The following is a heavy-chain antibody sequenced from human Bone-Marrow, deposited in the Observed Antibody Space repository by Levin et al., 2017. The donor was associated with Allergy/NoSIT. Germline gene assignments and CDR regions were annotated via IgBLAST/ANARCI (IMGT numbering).Heavy chain of an antibody. V-gene: IGHV3-74*03. CDR2: INGDGKTT. D-gene: IGHD3-22*01. J-gene: IGHJ4*02. CDR3: VRDQRGNFYDTSGFDY. Sequence: GSLRLSCAVSGFTFSTYWMHWVRQVPGKGLVWVSRINGDGKTTTDADSVKGRFTIYRDNAKNTLYLQMNSLRAEDTAVYYCVRDQRGNFYDTSGFDYWGQGAQVTVSS. CDR1: GFTFSTYW.